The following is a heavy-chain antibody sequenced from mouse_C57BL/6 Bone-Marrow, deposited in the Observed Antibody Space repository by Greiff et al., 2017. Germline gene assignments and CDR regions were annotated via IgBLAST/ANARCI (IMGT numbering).Heavy chain of an antibody. D-gene: IGHD6-2*01. CDR1: GYTFTSYG. Sequence: VKLQESGAELARPGASVKLSCKASGYTFTSYGISWVKQRTGQGLEWIGEIYPRSGNTYYNEKFKGKATLTADKSSSTAYMELRSLTSEDSAVYFCARFSGPWFAYWGQGTLVTVSA. CDR3: ARFSGPWFAY. CDR2: IYPRSGNT. V-gene: IGHV1-81*01. J-gene: IGHJ3*01.